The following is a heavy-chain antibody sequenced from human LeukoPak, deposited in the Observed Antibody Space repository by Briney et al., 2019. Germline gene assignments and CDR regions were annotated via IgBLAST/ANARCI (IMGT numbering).Heavy chain of an antibody. CDR2: ISSGSRTI. D-gene: IGHD2-21*01. J-gene: IGHJ4*02. V-gene: IGHV3-48*04. CDR1: GFSFSGYS. CDR3: VRESIRGTRDFDY. Sequence: GGSLRLSCAASGFSFSGYSMNWVRQAPGKGLDWVSYISSGSRTIFYAESVKGRFTISRDNAKNLLYLEMNGLRAEDTAVYYCVRESIRGTRDFDYWGQGTLVTVSS.